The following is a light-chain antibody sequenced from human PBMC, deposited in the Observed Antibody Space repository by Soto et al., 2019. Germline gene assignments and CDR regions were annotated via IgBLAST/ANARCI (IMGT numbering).Light chain of an antibody. V-gene: IGLV2-14*01. CDR3: SSYTTGSTRV. CDR2: EVT. J-gene: IGLJ1*01. CDR1: SSYVGIYNY. Sequence: SALTPPASLSGSPGQSSAISCTGSSSYVGIYNYVSWYQQHPGKVPKLIIYEVTNRPSGVSNRFSGSKSGNTASLTISGLQAEDEADYYCSSYTTGSTRVFGTGTKV.